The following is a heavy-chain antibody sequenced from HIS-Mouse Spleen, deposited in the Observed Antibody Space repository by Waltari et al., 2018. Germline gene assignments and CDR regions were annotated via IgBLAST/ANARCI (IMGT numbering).Heavy chain of an antibody. CDR3: ASDFISPGGDDAFDI. D-gene: IGHD7-27*01. J-gene: IGHJ3*02. CDR2: IYYSGRH. V-gene: IGHV4-39*07. Sequence: QLQLQESGPGLVKPSETLSLTCTVSGGPISSSSYYWGWIRQPPGKGLEWIGSIYYSGRHDYNPSLKGRVTLSVDTSKTQFSLKLSSVTAADTAVYYCASDFISPGGDDAFDIWGQGTMVTVSS. CDR1: GGPISSSSYY.